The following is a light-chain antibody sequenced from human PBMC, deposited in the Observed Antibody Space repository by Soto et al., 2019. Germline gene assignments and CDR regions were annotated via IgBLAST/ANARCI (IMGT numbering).Light chain of an antibody. Sequence: IVLTQSPGTLSLSPGDRATLSCRASQIVSSSYLAWDQQKPGQAPRLLIYGASSSATGIPDRFSGSGSGTDFTLTISRLEPEDCAVYSCQQYGTFGQGTKVEIK. J-gene: IGKJ1*01. CDR3: QQYGT. CDR1: QIVSSSY. CDR2: GAS. V-gene: IGKV3-20*01.